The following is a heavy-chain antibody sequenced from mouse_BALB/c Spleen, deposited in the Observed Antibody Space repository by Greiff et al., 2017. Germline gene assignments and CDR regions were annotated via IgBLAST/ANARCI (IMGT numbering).Heavy chain of an antibody. J-gene: IGHJ2*01. CDR2: IYPGNGDT. CDR1: GYTFTSYN. D-gene: IGHD2-3*01. CDR3: ARGRDGYYVY. V-gene: IGHV1-12*01. Sequence: VQLQQPGAELVKPGASVKMSCKASGYTFTSYNMHWVKQTPGQGLEWIGAIYPGNGDTSYNQKFKGKATLTADKSSSTAYMQLSSLTSEDSAVYYCARGRDGYYVYWGQGTTLTVSS.